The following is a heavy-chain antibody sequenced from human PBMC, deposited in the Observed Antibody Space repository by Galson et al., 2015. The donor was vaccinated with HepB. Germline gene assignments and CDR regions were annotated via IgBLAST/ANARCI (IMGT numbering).Heavy chain of an antibody. CDR2: ISGSGGST. D-gene: IGHD5-18*01. CDR1: GFTFSSYA. J-gene: IGHJ2*01. CDR3: AKELRDTAMVPRYWYFDL. V-gene: IGHV3-23*01. Sequence: LRLSCAASGFTFSSYAMSWVRQAPGKGLEWVSAISGSGGSTYYADSVKGRFTISRDNSKNTLYLQMNSLRAEDTAVYYCAKELRDTAMVPRYWYFDLWGRGTLVTVSS.